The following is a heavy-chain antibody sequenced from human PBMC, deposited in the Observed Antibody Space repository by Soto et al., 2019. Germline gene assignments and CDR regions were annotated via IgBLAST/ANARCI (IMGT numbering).Heavy chain of an antibody. D-gene: IGHD1-26*01. CDR2: ITDTGGDA. CDR3: ARMGPEGADHFDY. CDR1: GLTFGSRA. Sequence: GGSLRLSCVASGLTFGSRAMSWVRQSPGEGLEWVSTITDTGGDAKYADSVRGRFTISRDIAKNSLYLQMNSLRDEDTAVYYCARMGPEGADHFDYWGQATLVTVSS. V-gene: IGHV3-23*01. J-gene: IGHJ4*02.